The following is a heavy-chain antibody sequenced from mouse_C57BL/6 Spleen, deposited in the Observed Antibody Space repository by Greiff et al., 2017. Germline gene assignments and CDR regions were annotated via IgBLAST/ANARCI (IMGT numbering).Heavy chain of an antibody. CDR1: GYTFTDYY. CDR3: ARELRLQGYFDY. V-gene: IGHV1-26*01. J-gene: IGHJ2*01. Sequence: VQLQQSGPELVKPGASVKISCKASGYTFTDYYMNWVKQSHGKSLEWIGDINPNNGGTSYNQKFKGKATLTVDKSSSTAYMELRSLTSEDSAVYYCARELRLQGYFDYWGQGTTLTVSS. CDR2: INPNNGGT. D-gene: IGHD3-2*02.